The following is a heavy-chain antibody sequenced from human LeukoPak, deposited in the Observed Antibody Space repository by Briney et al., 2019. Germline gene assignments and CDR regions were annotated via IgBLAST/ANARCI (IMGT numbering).Heavy chain of an antibody. CDR2: INGDGSTT. J-gene: IGHJ4*02. D-gene: IGHD3-10*01. V-gene: IGHV3-74*03. CDR3: ARDYAGSPDY. CDR1: GFTFSTYW. Sequence: PGGSLRLSYTASGFTFSTYWINWVRQSPGKGQVWVALINGDGSTTTHADSVKGRFTISRDNAKNTAYLQMNSLRDEDTAVYFCARDYAGSPDYWGQGTLVTVSA.